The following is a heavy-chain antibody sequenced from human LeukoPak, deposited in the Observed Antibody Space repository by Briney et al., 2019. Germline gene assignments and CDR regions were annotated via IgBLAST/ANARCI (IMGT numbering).Heavy chain of an antibody. D-gene: IGHD2/OR15-2a*01. CDR1: GFTFSSYA. V-gene: IGHV3-23*01. CDR2: ISGSGGST. CDR3: AKTSILYYSDELGFVDY. J-gene: IGHJ4*02. Sequence: PGGSLRLSCAASGFTFSSYAMSWVRQAPGKGLEWVSAISGSGGSTYYADSVKGRFTISRDNSKNTLYLQMNSLRAEDTAVYYCAKTSILYYSDELGFVDYWGQGTLVTVSS.